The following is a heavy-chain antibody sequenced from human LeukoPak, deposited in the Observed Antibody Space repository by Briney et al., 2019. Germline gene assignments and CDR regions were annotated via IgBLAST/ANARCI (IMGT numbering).Heavy chain of an antibody. Sequence: ASLRLSCAASGFTVTNYAMYWVRQAPGKGLEWVSAISGRDDSTYYADSVKGRFTISRDTSKNTLFLQMNSLRTEDTAVYYCAKWGDYDILTGYYDPDYWGQGTLVTVSS. CDR1: GFTVTNYA. D-gene: IGHD3-9*01. V-gene: IGHV3-23*01. CDR3: AKWGDYDILTGYYDPDY. CDR2: ISGRDDST. J-gene: IGHJ4*02.